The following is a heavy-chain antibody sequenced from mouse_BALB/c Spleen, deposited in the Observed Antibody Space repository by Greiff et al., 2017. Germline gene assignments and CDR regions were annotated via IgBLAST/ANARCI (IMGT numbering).Heavy chain of an antibody. V-gene: IGHV5-12-1*01. CDR1: GFAFSSYD. D-gene: IGHD2-3*01. J-gene: IGHJ4*01. Sequence: EVQRVESGGGLVKPGGSLKLSCAASGFAFSSYDMSWVRQTPEKRLEWVAYISSGGGSTYYPDTVKGRFTISRDNAKNTLYLQMSSLKSEDTAMYYCARDGYYLPMDYWGQGTSVTVSS. CDR3: ARDGYYLPMDY. CDR2: ISSGGGST.